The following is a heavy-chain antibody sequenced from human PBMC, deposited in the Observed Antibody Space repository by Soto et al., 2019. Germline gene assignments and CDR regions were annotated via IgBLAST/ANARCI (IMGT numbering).Heavy chain of an antibody. J-gene: IGHJ6*02. CDR2: IDPSDSYT. D-gene: IGHD3-3*01. CDR3: AGSISNSYYGLDV. V-gene: IGHV5-10-1*01. CDR1: GYSFTNSW. Sequence: SLKISCKGSGYSFTNSWISWVRQMPGKGLEWMGRIDPSDSYTNYSPSFRGHVTISADKSISTAYVQWSSLKASDTAMYYCAGSISNSYYGLDVWGQGTTVTVSS.